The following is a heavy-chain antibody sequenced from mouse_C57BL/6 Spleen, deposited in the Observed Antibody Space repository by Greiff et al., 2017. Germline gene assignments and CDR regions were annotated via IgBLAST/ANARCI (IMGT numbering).Heavy chain of an antibody. J-gene: IGHJ3*01. D-gene: IGHD2-1*01. CDR2: ISGGGGNT. CDR3: ERDYGNYAWFAY. CDR1: GFTFSSYT. Sequence: EVKLMESGGGLVKPGGSLKLSCAASGFTFSSYTMSWVRQTPEKRLEWVATISGGGGNTYYPDRVKGRFTISRDTAKNTLYLHMSSLRSEDTALYYCERDYGNYAWFAYWGQGTLVTVSA. V-gene: IGHV5-9*01.